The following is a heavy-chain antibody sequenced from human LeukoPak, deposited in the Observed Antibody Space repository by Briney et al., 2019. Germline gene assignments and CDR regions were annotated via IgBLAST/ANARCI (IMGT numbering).Heavy chain of an antibody. J-gene: IGHJ4*02. CDR2: MNPVSGNA. CDR3: ARAPMGAAALY. V-gene: IGHV1-8*01. Sequence: ASVKVSCKASGYSFTNFDINWVRQAPGQGLEWMGWMNPVSGNAGSAQKFQGRVTLTRDTSISTAYMELSSLRSDDTAFYYCARAPMGAAALYWGQGTLVTVSS. CDR1: GYSFTNFD. D-gene: IGHD6-13*01.